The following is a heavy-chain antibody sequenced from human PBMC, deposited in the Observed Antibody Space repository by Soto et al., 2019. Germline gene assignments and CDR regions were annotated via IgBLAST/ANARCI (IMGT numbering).Heavy chain of an antibody. Sequence: PSETLSLTCTVSGGSISSSSYYWGWIRQPPGKGLEWIGSIYYSGSTYYNPSLKSRVTISVDTSKNQFSLKLSSVTAADTAVYYCATRESKITMVRGVEIDYWGQGTLVTVSS. J-gene: IGHJ4*02. D-gene: IGHD3-10*01. CDR3: ATRESKITMVRGVEIDY. V-gene: IGHV4-39*01. CDR2: IYYSGST. CDR1: GGSISSSSYY.